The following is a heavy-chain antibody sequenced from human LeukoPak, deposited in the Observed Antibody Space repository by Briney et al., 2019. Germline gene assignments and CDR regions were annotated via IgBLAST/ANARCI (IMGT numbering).Heavy chain of an antibody. V-gene: IGHV1-69*13. Sequence: GASVTVSCKASVGTFSSYAISGARQAPGQGLEWMGGILPSFGTANFAQKFQGRITITADESTSTAYMELRSLRSDDTAVYYCPRAPQWSVYYDILTPDYWGQGTLVTVSS. CDR2: ILPSFGTA. D-gene: IGHD3-9*01. J-gene: IGHJ4*02. CDR1: VGTFSSYA. CDR3: PRAPQWSVYYDILTPDY.